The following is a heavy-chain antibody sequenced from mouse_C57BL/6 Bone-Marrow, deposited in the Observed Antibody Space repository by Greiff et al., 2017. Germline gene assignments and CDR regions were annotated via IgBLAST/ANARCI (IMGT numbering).Heavy chain of an antibody. CDR1: GFTFSSYG. V-gene: IGHV5-6*02. CDR3: ARRAYYDYDGAMDY. J-gene: IGHJ4*01. CDR2: ISSGGSYT. Sequence: EVKLMESGGDLVKPGGSLKLSCAASGFTFSSYGMSWVRQTPDNRLEWVATISSGGSYTYYPDSVKGRFTISRDNAKNTLYLQMSSLRSKNTAMYNCARRAYYDYDGAMDYWGQGTSVTVSS. D-gene: IGHD2-4*01.